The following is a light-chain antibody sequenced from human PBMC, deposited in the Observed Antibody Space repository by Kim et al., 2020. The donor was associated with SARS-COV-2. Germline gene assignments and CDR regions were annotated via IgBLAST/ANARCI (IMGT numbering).Light chain of an antibody. CDR1: SSDGGGYNY. CDR2: DVT. CDR3: CSYAGSYV. Sequence: PEQSVTISCTGTSSDGGGYNYVSWYQQHPGKAPKLMIYDVTKRPSGVPDRFSGSKSGNTASLTISGLQAEDEADYYCCSYAGSYVFGTGTKVTVL. J-gene: IGLJ1*01. V-gene: IGLV2-11*01.